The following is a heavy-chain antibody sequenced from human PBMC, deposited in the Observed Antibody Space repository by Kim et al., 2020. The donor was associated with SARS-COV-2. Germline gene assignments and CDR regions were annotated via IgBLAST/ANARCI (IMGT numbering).Heavy chain of an antibody. CDR1: GYSFTSYW. J-gene: IGHJ6*02. D-gene: IGHD2-2*02. Sequence: GESLKISCKGSGYSFTSYWISWVRQMPGKGLEWMGRIDPSDSYTNYSPSFQGHVTISADKSISTAYLQWSSLKASDTAMYYCASTSCSSTSCYTGYYGMDVWGQGTTVTVSS. CDR2: IDPSDSYT. CDR3: ASTSCSSTSCYTGYYGMDV. V-gene: IGHV5-10-1*01.